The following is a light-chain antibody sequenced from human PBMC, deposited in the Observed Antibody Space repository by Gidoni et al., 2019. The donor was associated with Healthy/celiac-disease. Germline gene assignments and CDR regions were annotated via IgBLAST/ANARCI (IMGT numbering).Light chain of an antibody. Sequence: IQMTQSPYSLSPSVGDSVTITCRASQNVDTCLNWYQQTTGTAPKLLMSTASSWKSGVPSRFSGSGSGTTFTLTISSLQPEDDATYYCQQRHGTPWTFGQGTKMEV. CDR1: QNVDTC. CDR2: TAS. V-gene: IGKV1-39*01. CDR3: QQRHGTPWT. J-gene: IGKJ1*01.